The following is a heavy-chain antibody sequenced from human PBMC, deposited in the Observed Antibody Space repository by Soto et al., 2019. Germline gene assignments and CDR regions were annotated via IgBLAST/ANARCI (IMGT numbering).Heavy chain of an antibody. V-gene: IGHV4-34*01. CDR3: VTSNNLFHSYYDN. Sequence: PSETLSLTCEVYGGSPNAYYWTWIRQAPGKGLEWIGEINHSGKIHYNPSLESRLPISADTSKRQFSLTLTSVTAADAAMYYCVTSNNLFHSYYDNWGQGTLVTVSS. D-gene: IGHD1-1*01. J-gene: IGHJ4*02. CDR1: GGSPNAYY. CDR2: INHSGKI.